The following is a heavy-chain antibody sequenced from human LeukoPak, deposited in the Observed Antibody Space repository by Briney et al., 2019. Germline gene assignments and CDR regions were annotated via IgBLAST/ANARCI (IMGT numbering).Heavy chain of an antibody. CDR1: GXTFSDYY. CDR2: ISSSSSYI. V-gene: IGHV3-11*06. CDR3: ARVSGSYVYYFDY. D-gene: IGHD1-26*01. J-gene: IGHJ4*02. Sequence: KPGGSLRLSCAASGXTFSDYYMSWIRQAPGKGLEWVSYISSSSSYIYYADSVKGRFTISRDNAKNSLYLQMNSLRAEDTAVYYCARVSGSYVYYFDYWGQGTLVTVSS.